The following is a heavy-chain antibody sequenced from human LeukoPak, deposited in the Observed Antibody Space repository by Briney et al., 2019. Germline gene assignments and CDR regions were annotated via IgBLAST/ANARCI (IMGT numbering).Heavy chain of an antibody. CDR3: TRSGPGAPYFDY. CDR2: IRNKANSYAT. V-gene: IGHV3-73*01. D-gene: IGHD1-26*01. CDR1: GFTFSDSG. J-gene: IGHJ4*02. Sequence: GGSLRLSCAASGFTFSDSGIHWVRQASGKGLEWVGRIRNKANSYATAYAASVKGRFTISRDESKNTAYLQMNSLKTEDTAVYYCTRSGPGAPYFDYWGQGTLVTVSS.